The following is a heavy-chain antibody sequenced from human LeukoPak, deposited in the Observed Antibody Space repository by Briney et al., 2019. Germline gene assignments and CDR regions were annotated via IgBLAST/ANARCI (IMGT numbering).Heavy chain of an antibody. Sequence: GGSLRLSCAASRFTFSSYIMNWVRQAPGKGLEWVSSISSSSSYIYYADSVKGRFTVSRDNAKNSLYLQMNSLRAEDTAVYYCARDPSGYSGYDDAFDIWGQGTMVTVSS. CDR3: ARDPSGYSGYDDAFDI. V-gene: IGHV3-21*01. D-gene: IGHD5-12*01. CDR2: ISSSSSYI. J-gene: IGHJ3*02. CDR1: RFTFSSYI.